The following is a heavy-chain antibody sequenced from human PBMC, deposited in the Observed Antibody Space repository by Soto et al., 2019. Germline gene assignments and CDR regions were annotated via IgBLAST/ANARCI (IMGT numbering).Heavy chain of an antibody. V-gene: IGHV4-31*03. CDR2: IHYNGRT. CDR3: ARIPYGSFWGYFDY. Sequence: PSETLSLTCTVSGGSISSGDYFWTWIRQHPEKGLEWIGYIHYNGRTNSSPPLKSRVTVSTDASKNQFSLILSSVTAADTAVYYCARIPYGSFWGYFDYWGQGALVTVSS. CDR1: GGSISSGDYF. J-gene: IGHJ4*02. D-gene: IGHD7-27*01.